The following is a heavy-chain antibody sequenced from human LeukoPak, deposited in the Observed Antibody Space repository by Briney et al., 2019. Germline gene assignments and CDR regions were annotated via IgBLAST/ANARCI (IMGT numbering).Heavy chain of an antibody. CDR1: GFTFSSYW. CDR3: ARDCPFDI. CDR2: IKQDGSEK. Sequence: GSLRLSSAASGFTFSSYWMNWVRLAPGKGLEWVANIKQDGSEKYYVDSVKGRFTISRDNAKNSLYLQMNSLRAEDTAVYHCARDCPFDIWGQGTMVTISS. J-gene: IGHJ3*02. V-gene: IGHV3-7*01.